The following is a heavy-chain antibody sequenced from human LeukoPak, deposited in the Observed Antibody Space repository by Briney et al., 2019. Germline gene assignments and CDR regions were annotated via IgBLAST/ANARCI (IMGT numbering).Heavy chain of an antibody. V-gene: IGHV1-69*04. Sequence: SVKVSCKASGGTFSSYAISWVRQAPGRGLEWMGRIIPILGIANYAQKFQGRVTITADKSTSTAYMELSSLRSEDTAVYYCARDPVVDYYYYYGMDVWGQGTTVTVSS. CDR1: GGTFSSYA. CDR2: IIPILGIA. CDR3: ARDPVVDYYYYYGMDV. J-gene: IGHJ6*02. D-gene: IGHD2-15*01.